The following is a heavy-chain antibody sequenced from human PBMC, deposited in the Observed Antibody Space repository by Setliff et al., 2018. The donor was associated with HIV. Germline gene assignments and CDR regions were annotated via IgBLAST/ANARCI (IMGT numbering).Heavy chain of an antibody. D-gene: IGHD3-16*01. CDR1: GYSFTAYD. CDR2: MNPSTGEI. V-gene: IGHV1-8*01. CDR3: ARPSHVYDDDGPLGY. Sequence: ASVKVSCKTSGYSFTAYDINWVRQATGRGLEWMAWMNPSTGEIGYARKFQGRLTMTRDSSITTALMELRGLRSEDTAIYYCARPSHVYDDDGPLGYWGQGTLVTVSS. J-gene: IGHJ4*02.